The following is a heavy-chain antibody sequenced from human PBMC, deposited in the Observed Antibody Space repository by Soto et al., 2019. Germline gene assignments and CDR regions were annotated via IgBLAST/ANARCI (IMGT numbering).Heavy chain of an antibody. CDR1: GFPFSSYW. J-gene: IGHJ4*02. D-gene: IGHD3-9*01. V-gene: IGHV3-74*01. CDR2: ISGDGVTT. CDR3: AREYYGLLTGYYTDY. Sequence: EVQLVESGGDLGQRGGSLRLSCAASGFPFSSYWMQWVRHTPGKGLDWVARISGDGVTTYYADSVTGRFTVSRDNAKNTLSLQISGLRAEDTAVYYCAREYYGLLTGYYTDYWGQGTLVSVSS.